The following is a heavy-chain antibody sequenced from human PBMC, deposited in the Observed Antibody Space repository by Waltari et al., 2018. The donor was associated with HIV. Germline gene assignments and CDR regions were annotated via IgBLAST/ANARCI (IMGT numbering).Heavy chain of an antibody. V-gene: IGHV4-31*03. D-gene: IGHD2-21*02. J-gene: IGHJ4*02. CDR2: INYSGTT. CDR3: ATGPYCGRDCYHFDF. CDR1: DDSVSSDNYD. Sequence: QVQLQESGPGLVRPSQILSLTCTISDDSVSSDNYDWSWIRQHPERGLEWIGSINYSGTTCYNPSLKSRLDMSIHPSRRQISLMLSSVTAADTAFYFCATGPYCGRDCYHFDFWGRGTLVAVS.